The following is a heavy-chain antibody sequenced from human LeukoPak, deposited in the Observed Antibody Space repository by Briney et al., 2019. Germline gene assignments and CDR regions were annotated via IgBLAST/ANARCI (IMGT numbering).Heavy chain of an antibody. J-gene: IGHJ5*02. CDR3: ARGPRNDP. CDR1: GYPFTTYE. D-gene: IGHD1-14*01. Sequence: GASVKVSCKTSGYPFTTYEINWVRQAAGQGLEWMEWVHPDTGYADYAQKFQGRVTMTSDTSISTAYMELSSLRSDDTAVYFCARGPRNDPWGQGTLVTVSS. CDR2: VHPDTGYA. V-gene: IGHV1-8*01.